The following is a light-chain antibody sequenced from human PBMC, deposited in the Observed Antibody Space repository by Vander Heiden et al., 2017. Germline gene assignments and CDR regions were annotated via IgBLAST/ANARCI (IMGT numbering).Light chain of an antibody. V-gene: IGKV1-39*01. CDR3: QQSYSTPRT. CDR2: DAS. CDR1: QSISSH. Sequence: DIQMTQSPSSLSASVGDRVTLICRASQSISSHLNWYQQKAGKAPKLLIYDASSLQSGVPSRFSGSGSGTDFTLTISSLQPEDFATYYCQQSYSTPRTFGQGTKVEIK. J-gene: IGKJ1*01.